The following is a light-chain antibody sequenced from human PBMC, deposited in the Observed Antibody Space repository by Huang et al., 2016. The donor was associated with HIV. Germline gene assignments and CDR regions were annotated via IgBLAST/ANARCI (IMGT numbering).Light chain of an antibody. CDR3: QQYNNWPPWT. CDR2: GSS. V-gene: IGKV3-15*01. J-gene: IGKJ1*01. CDR1: QSVSSN. Sequence: EMVMTQSPATLSVSPGERVTLSCRASQSVSSNLALYQQKPGQAPRLLIYGSSTRATDIPPRFSGGGSVTVFTLTISSLQSEDFAVYYCQQYNNWPPWTFGQGTKVEIK.